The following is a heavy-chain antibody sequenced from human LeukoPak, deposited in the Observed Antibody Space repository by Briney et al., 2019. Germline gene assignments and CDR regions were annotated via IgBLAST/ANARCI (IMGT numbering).Heavy chain of an antibody. Sequence: GGTLRLSCAASGFTFSSYGVSWVRQAPGKGLEWVSGISGSGGSTYNADSVKGRFTISRDNSKNTLYLQMNSLRAEDTAVYYCAKSVKITWIQLWLPFDYWGQGTLVTVSS. CDR1: GFTFSSYG. CDR3: AKSVKITWIQLWLPFDY. V-gene: IGHV3-23*01. CDR2: ISGSGGST. J-gene: IGHJ4*02. D-gene: IGHD5-18*01.